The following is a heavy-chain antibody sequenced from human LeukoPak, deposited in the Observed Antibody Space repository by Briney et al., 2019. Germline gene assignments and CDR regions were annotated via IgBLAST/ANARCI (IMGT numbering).Heavy chain of an antibody. J-gene: IGHJ4*02. D-gene: IGHD2-15*01. CDR1: GFTFSSYA. V-gene: IGHV3-23*01. CDR3: AKGIVVVVAATFDY. CDR2: ISGSGGST. Sequence: GGSLRLSCAASGFTFSSYAMSCVRQAPGKGLEWVSAISGSGGSTYYADSVEGRFTISRDNSKNTLYLQMNSLRAEDTDVYYCAKGIVVVVAATFDYWGQGTLVTVSS.